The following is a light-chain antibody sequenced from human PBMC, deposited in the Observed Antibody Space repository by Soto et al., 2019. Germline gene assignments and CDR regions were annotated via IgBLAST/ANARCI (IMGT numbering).Light chain of an antibody. CDR2: DVT. V-gene: IGLV2-23*02. J-gene: IGLJ1*01. CDR3: CSYAGSLTYV. Sequence: QSALAQPASMSGSPGQSITISCAGTSSDVGNYGLVSWYQHHPGRAPKLIIYDVTNRPSGISNRFSGSKSGDTASLTISGLQAEDEADYYCCSYAGSLTYVFGTGTKVTVL. CDR1: SSDVGNYGL.